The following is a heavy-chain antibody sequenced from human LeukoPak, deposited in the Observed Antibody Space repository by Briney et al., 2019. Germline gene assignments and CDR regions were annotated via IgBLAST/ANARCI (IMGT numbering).Heavy chain of an antibody. CDR1: GISFSSYG. V-gene: IGHV3-23*05. D-gene: IGHD6-13*01. CDR3: ARVGYSSSWFFFNF. J-gene: IGHJ4*02. Sequence: GGSLRLSCAASGISFSSYGMSWVRQAPGKGLEWVSTLSSTGTTFYAGSVEGRFTISRANSENTLYLQMDSLSAADTALYYCARVGYSSSWFFFNFWGQGTLVTVSS. CDR2: LSSTGTT.